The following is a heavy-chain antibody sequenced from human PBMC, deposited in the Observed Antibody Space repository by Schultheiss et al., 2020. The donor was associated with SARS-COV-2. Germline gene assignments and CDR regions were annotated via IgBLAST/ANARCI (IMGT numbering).Heavy chain of an antibody. Sequence: GGSLRLSCAASGFAFSSYSMNWVRQAPGKGLEWVANIKQGGSEKHYVDSVKGRFTISRDDAKNSLYLQMNSLRAEDTAVYYCARESHYVWFDPWGQGTLVTVSS. V-gene: IGHV3-7*01. CDR2: IKQGGSEK. CDR3: ARESHYVWFDP. CDR1: GFAFSSYS. D-gene: IGHD3-16*01. J-gene: IGHJ5*02.